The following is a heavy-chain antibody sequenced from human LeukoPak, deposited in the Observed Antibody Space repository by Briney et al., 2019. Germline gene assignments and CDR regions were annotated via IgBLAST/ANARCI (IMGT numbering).Heavy chain of an antibody. CDR3: ASRPFGSVVTPIDDAFDI. V-gene: IGHV4-39*01. Sequence: SETLSLTCTVSSGSISSSSYYWGRIRQPPAKGLEWNGSIYYSGSTYYNPSLKSRVTISVDTSKNQFSLKLSSVTAADTAVYYCASRPFGSVVTPIDDAFDIWGQGTMVTVSS. CDR1: SGSISSSSYY. CDR2: IYYSGST. D-gene: IGHD2-15*01. J-gene: IGHJ3*02.